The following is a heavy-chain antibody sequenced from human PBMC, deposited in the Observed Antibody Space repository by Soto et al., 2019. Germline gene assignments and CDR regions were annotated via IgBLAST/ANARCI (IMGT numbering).Heavy chain of an antibody. CDR1: GDSLSLNY. Sequence: SETLSLTRTVSGDSLSLNYWTWIRQPPGKGLEWIGYIYHSGSTYYNPSLKSRVTISVDRSKNQFSLKLSSVTAADTAVYYCVRVPGPWGQGTLVTVS. J-gene: IGHJ5*02. CDR3: VRVPGP. V-gene: IGHV4-59*12. CDR2: IYHSGST.